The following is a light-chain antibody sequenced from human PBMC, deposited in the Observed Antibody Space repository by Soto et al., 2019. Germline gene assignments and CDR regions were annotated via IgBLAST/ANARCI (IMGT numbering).Light chain of an antibody. J-gene: IGKJ1*01. CDR2: GAS. Sequence: EIVLTQSPGTLSLSPGEGATLSCRASQSVLGTFLAWYQQLPGQAPRLLIYGASSRAPGIPDRFSGSGSGTDFTLTISRLEPEDFAVYYCQQYGASPWAFGQGTKVASK. CDR1: QSVLGTF. CDR3: QQYGASPWA. V-gene: IGKV3-20*01.